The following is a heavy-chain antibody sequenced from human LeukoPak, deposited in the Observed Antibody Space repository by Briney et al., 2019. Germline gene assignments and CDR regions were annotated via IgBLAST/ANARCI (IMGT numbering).Heavy chain of an antibody. CDR2: ISYSGNT. CDR1: GGSIGSYY. J-gene: IGHJ4*02. Sequence: TSETLSLTCTVSGGSIGSYYWSWIRQPPGKGLEWIGYISYSGNTNYNPSLKNRVTISFDTSKNQFSLKLTSVTAADTAVYYCARSKVTDNSSGWAYWGQGTLATVSS. D-gene: IGHD6-19*01. CDR3: ARSKVTDNSSGWAY. V-gene: IGHV4-59*01.